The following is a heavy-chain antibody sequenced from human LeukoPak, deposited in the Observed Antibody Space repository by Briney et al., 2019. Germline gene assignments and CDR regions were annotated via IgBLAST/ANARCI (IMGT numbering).Heavy chain of an antibody. CDR2: IIPIFGTA. CDR1: GGTFSSYA. CDR3: ARDLGGITIFGVAPVVHYYGMDV. D-gene: IGHD3-3*01. J-gene: IGHJ6*02. V-gene: IGHV1-69*13. Sequence: GASVKVSCKASGGTFSSYAISWVRQAPGQWLEWMGGIIPIFGTANYAQKFHGRVTITADESTSTAYMELSSLRSEDTAVYYCARDLGGITIFGVAPVVHYYGMDVWGQGTTVTVSS.